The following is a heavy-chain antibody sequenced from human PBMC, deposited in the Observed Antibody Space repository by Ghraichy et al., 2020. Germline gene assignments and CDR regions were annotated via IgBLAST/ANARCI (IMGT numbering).Heavy chain of an antibody. CDR3: AKLREGDWSSGWYYFDY. Sequence: GGSLRLSCAASGFTFSSYAMSWVRQAPGKGLEWVSAISGSGGSTYYADSVKGRFTISRDNSKNTLYLQMNSLRAEDTAVYYCAKLREGDWSSGWYYFDYWGQGTLVTVSS. J-gene: IGHJ4*02. CDR2: ISGSGGST. D-gene: IGHD6-19*01. V-gene: IGHV3-23*01. CDR1: GFTFSSYA.